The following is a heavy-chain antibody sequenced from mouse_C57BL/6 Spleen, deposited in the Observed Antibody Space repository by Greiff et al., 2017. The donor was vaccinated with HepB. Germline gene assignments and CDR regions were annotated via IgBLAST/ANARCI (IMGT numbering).Heavy chain of an antibody. CDR3: AREVGDGYYYFDY. Sequence: EVKLQQSGPELVKPGASVKIPCKASGYTFTDYNMDWVKQSHGKSLEWIGDINPNNGGTIYNQKFKGKATLTVDKSSSTAYMDLRSLTSEDTAVYYCAREVGDGYYYFDYWGQGTTLTVSS. V-gene: IGHV1-18*01. J-gene: IGHJ2*01. D-gene: IGHD2-3*01. CDR2: INPNNGGT. CDR1: GYTFTDYN.